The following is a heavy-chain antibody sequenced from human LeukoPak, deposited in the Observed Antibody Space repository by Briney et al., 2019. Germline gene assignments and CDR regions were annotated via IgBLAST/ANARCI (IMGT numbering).Heavy chain of an antibody. V-gene: IGHV1-8*03. J-gene: IGHJ6*03. CDR2: MNPNSGNT. CDR3: ARLVHSSGWYLGYYYYYMDV. CDR1: GYTFTSYD. D-gene: IGHD6-19*01. Sequence: ASVKVSRKASGYTFTSYDINWVRQATGQGLEWMGWMNPNSGNTGYAQKFQGRVTITRNTSISTAYMELSSLRSEDTAVYYCARLVHSSGWYLGYYYYYMDVWGKGTTVTVSS.